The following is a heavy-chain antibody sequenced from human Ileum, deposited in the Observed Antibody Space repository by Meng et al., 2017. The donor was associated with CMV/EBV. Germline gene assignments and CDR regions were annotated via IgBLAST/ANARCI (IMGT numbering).Heavy chain of an antibody. CDR3: AREKSSCTSSTCYGVDS. D-gene: IGHD2-2*01. V-gene: IGHV4-4*07. J-gene: IGHJ4*02. CDR2: IHTSGTT. Sequence: RLPESGRVLVKPSETLSLPFTVSDGSFSSTYWSWIRQSAGKGLDWIGRIHTSGTTNYNPSLKSRVTLSLDTSKDQFSLKLTSVTAADTAVYYCAREKSSCTSSTCYGVDSWGQGTLVTVSS. CDR1: DGSFSSTY.